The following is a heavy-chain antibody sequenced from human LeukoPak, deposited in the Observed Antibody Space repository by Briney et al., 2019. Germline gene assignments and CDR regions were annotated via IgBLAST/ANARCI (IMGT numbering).Heavy chain of an antibody. V-gene: IGHV4-61*08. CDR1: GGSLTDGDYY. CDR2: T. D-gene: IGHD6-13*01. CDR3: VRERIAAAGTHERTYFFDY. J-gene: IGHJ4*02. Sequence: SETLSLTCTVSGGSLTDGDYYWGWVRQPPGTGLQWIATTYEGASLKSRVTISLDTSKNQFSLKLYSVTAADTAVYYCVRERIAAAGTHERTYFFDYWGQGTLVTVSS.